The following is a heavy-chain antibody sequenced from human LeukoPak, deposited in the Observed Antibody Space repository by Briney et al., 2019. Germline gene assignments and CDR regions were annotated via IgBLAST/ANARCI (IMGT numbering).Heavy chain of an antibody. J-gene: IGHJ4*02. CDR1: GGSLSSSSYY. D-gene: IGHD3-16*02. Sequence: SATLSLTCTVSGGSLSSSSYYWGWIRQPPGKGLEWIGSIYYSGSTYYNPSLKSRITISVDTSKNQFSLKLSSVTAADTAVYYCARQQFMITFGGVIAGDGYFDYWGQGTLVTVSS. CDR3: ARQQFMITFGGVIAGDGYFDY. CDR2: IYYSGST. V-gene: IGHV4-39*01.